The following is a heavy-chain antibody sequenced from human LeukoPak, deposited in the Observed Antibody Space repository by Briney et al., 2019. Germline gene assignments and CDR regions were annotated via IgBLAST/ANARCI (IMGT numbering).Heavy chain of an antibody. CDR2: IDHRGDT. Sequence: PSETLSLTCAVYGGSFSRYYWSWIRQSPGKGLEWIAEIDHRGDTNYNPSVKSRVTISVDTSKNQFSLKVRSLSAADTAVYYCARGAKNSETGLFDFWGQGPWSPSPQ. J-gene: IGHJ4*02. CDR1: GGSFSRYY. V-gene: IGHV4-34*01. CDR3: ARGAKNSETGLFDF. D-gene: IGHD1-26*01.